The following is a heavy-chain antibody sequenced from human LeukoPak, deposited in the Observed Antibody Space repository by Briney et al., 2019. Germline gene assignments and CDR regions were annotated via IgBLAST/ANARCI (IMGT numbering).Heavy chain of an antibody. CDR2: IYYSGST. CDR3: AKVSDRDSSGYYWGFEY. Sequence: SETLSLTCTVSGGSISSYYWSWIRQPPGKGLEWIGYIYYSGSTNYNPSLKSRVTISVDTSKNQFSLKLSSVTAADTAVYYCAKVSDRDSSGYYWGFEYWGQGTLVTVSS. J-gene: IGHJ4*02. D-gene: IGHD3-22*01. V-gene: IGHV4-59*01. CDR1: GGSISSYY.